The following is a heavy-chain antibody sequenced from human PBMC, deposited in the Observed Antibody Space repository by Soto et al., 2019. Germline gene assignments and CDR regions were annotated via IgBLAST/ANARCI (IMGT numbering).Heavy chain of an antibody. CDR3: AMNYYDSSGYDY. D-gene: IGHD3-22*01. Sequence: SETLSLTCAVYGGSFSGYYWSWIRQPPGKGLEWIGEINHSGSTNYNPSLKSRVTISVDTSKNQFSLKLSSVTAADTAVYYCAMNYYDSSGYDYWGQGTLVTVSS. CDR1: GGSFSGYY. CDR2: INHSGST. J-gene: IGHJ4*02. V-gene: IGHV4-34*01.